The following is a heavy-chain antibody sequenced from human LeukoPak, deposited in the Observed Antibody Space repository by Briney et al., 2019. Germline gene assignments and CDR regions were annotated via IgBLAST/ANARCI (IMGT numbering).Heavy chain of an antibody. CDR2: ISSSSSYI. J-gene: IGHJ3*02. CDR3: ARGDPRDAFDI. CDR1: GFTFSSYS. Sequence: SGGSLRLSCAASGFTFSSYSMNWVRQAPGKGLEWVSSISSSSSYIYYADSVKGRFTISRDNAKNSLYLQMNSLRAEDTAVYYCARGDPRDAFDIWGQGTMVTVSS. V-gene: IGHV3-21*01.